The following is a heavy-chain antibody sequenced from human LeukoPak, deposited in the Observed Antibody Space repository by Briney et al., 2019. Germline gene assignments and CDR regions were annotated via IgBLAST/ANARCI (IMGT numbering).Heavy chain of an antibody. CDR3: ATEDHTSGHAGALGFDP. Sequence: PGGSLRLSCAASGFAFSSYVMHWARQAPGEGLEWVAVIRQDGDGRFYGNSVKGRFTISRDNSRNALYLEMDSLRVEDTARYFCATEDHTSGHAGALGFDPWGQGTLVTVSA. J-gene: IGHJ5*02. CDR1: GFAFSSYV. D-gene: IGHD3-22*01. V-gene: IGHV3-30*03. CDR2: IRQDGDGR.